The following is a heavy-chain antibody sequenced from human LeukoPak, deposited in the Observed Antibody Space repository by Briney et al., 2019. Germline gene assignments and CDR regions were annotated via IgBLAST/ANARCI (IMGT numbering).Heavy chain of an antibody. Sequence: MSSETLSLTCAVYGGSLSGYYWSWIRQPPGKGLEWIGEINHSGSTNYNPSLKSRVTISVDTSKNQFSLKLSSVTAADTAVYYCARGIKQLVPYYYYMDVWGKGTTVTVSS. CDR3: ARGIKQLVPYYYYMDV. V-gene: IGHV4-34*01. J-gene: IGHJ6*03. D-gene: IGHD6-6*01. CDR1: GGSLSGYY. CDR2: INHSGST.